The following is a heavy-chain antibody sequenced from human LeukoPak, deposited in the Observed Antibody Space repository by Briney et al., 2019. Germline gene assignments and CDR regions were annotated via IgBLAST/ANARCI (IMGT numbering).Heavy chain of an antibody. CDR2: VDGGGTGT. CDR3: TTTFEF. J-gene: IGHJ4*02. CDR1: GFSFTNYW. V-gene: IGHV3-74*01. Sequence: GGSLRLSCGASGFSFTNYWMHWVRHAPGKGLVWVSRVDGGGTGTSYADSVKGRFTNSRDNAKNTVYQQMNSLRAEDTAVYYCTTTFEFWGQGTLVNVSS. D-gene: IGHD2/OR15-2a*01.